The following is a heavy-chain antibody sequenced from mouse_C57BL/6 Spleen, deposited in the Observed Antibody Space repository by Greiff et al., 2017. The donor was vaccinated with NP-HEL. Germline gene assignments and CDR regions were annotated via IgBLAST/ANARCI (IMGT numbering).Heavy chain of an antibody. V-gene: IGHV6-6*01. J-gene: IGHJ3*01. CDR1: GFTFSDAW. CDR3: TRIYYDYDEGFAY. Sequence: EVKVEESGGGLVQPGGSMKLSCAASGFTFSDAWMDWVRQSPEKGLEWVAEIRNKANNHATYYAESVKGRFTISRDDSKSSVYLQMNSLRAEDTGIYYCTRIYYDYDEGFAYWGQGTLVTVSA. CDR2: IRNKANNHAT. D-gene: IGHD2-4*01.